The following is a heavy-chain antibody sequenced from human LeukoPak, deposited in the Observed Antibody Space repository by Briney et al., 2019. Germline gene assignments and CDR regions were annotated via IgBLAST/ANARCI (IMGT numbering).Heavy chain of an antibody. Sequence: PGGSLRLSCAASRFTFSSYWMHWVRQAPGKGLVWVSRINSDGISTSYADSVKGRFTISRDNAKNTLYLQMNSLRADDTAVYYCAKGGATVIDYWGQGTLVTVSS. CDR3: AKGGATVIDY. CDR2: INSDGIST. J-gene: IGHJ4*02. V-gene: IGHV3-74*01. D-gene: IGHD4-17*01. CDR1: RFTFSSYW.